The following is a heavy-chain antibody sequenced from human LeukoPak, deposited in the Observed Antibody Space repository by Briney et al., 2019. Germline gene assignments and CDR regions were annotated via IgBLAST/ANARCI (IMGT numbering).Heavy chain of an antibody. J-gene: IGHJ5*02. CDR2: IYYSGST. D-gene: IGHD1-20*01. CDR3: ARHEGYNSTPTWFDT. CDR1: GGSISSSSYY. V-gene: IGHV4-39*01. Sequence: PSETLSLTCTVSGGSISSSSYYWGWIRQPPGKGLEWIGSIYYSGSTYYNPSLKSRVTISVDTSKNQFSLKLSSVTAADTAVYYCARHEGYNSTPTWFDTWGQGTLVTVSS.